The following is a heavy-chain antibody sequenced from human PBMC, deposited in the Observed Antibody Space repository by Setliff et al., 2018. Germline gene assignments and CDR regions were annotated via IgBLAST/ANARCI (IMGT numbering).Heavy chain of an antibody. CDR3: ARDPNSGSYWNYYYYMDV. J-gene: IGHJ6*03. CDR1: GGSISRSSYN. Sequence: PSETLSLTCTVSGGSISRSSYNWGWIRQPPGKGLEWIGSIYYSGSTYYNPSLKSRVTISVDTSKNQFSLKLSSVTAEDTAVYYCARDPNSGSYWNYYYYMDVWGKGTTVTVSS. V-gene: IGHV4-39*02. CDR2: IYYSGST. D-gene: IGHD1-26*01.